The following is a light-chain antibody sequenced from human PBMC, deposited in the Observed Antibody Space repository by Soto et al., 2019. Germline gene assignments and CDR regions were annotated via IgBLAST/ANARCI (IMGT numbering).Light chain of an antibody. J-gene: IGKJ5*01. CDR2: DAY. CDR1: QSFRCL. CDR3: QQRHMWPIT. Sequence: EVVLTQSPVTLSLSPGERATLSCSASQSFRCLLAWYQQKPGQAPRLLIYDAYNRATGIPPRFSGSGSGKDFTLTISSLEPEDSAVYYCQQRHMWPITFGQGTRLEIK. V-gene: IGKV3-11*01.